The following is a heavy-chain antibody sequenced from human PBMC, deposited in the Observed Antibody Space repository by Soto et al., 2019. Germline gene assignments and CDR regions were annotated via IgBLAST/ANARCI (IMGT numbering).Heavy chain of an antibody. CDR3: ATDLWSWNDFWSGYCFV. J-gene: IGHJ6*02. CDR1: GYTLTELS. CDR2: FDPEDGET. V-gene: IGHV1-24*01. Sequence: ASVKVSCKVSGYTLTELSMHWVRQAPGKGLEWMGGFDPEDGETIYAQKFQGRVTMTEDTSTDTAYMELSSLRSEDTAVYYCATDLWSWNDFWSGYCFVWGQGTTVTVSS. D-gene: IGHD3-3*01.